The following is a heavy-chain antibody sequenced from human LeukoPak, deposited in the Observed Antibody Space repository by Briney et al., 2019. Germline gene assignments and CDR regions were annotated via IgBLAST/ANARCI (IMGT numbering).Heavy chain of an antibody. Sequence: GSLRLSCAASGFTFSDYYVSWIRQAPGKGLEWVSYISSSGSTIYYADSVKARFTISRDNAKNSLYLQMSSLRAEDTGLYYCARDKALVAGAFDIRGQGTMVTVSS. D-gene: IGHD2-15*01. CDR3: ARDKALVAGAFDI. CDR1: GFTFSDYY. V-gene: IGHV3-11*01. CDR2: ISSSGSTI. J-gene: IGHJ3*02.